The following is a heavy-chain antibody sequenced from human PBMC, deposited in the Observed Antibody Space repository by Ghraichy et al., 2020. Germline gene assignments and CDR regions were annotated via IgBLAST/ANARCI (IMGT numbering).Heavy chain of an antibody. CDR2: ISASGGST. D-gene: IGHD4-17*01. Sequence: GGSLRLSCAASGFIFSNYAMSWVRQAPGKGLEWVSAISASGGSTFYGDSVKGRFTISRDNSKYTLFLHMNSLRAEDTAVYYCAKIGTVTENFDYWGQGTLVTVSS. CDR3: AKIGTVTENFDY. CDR1: GFIFSNYA. V-gene: IGHV3-23*01. J-gene: IGHJ4*02.